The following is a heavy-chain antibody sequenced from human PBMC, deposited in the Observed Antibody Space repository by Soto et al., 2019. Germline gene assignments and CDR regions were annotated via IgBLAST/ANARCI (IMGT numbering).Heavy chain of an antibody. CDR1: GYTFTSYY. V-gene: IGHV1-46*01. CDR3: ATLSTGYSSSWPQDAFDI. D-gene: IGHD6-13*01. Sequence: ASVKVSCKASGYTFTSYYMHWVRQAPGQGLEWMGIINPSGGSTSYAQKFQGRVTMTRDTSTSTVYMELSSLRSEDMAVYYCATLSTGYSSSWPQDAFDIWVEGTMVT. CDR2: INPSGGST. J-gene: IGHJ3*02.